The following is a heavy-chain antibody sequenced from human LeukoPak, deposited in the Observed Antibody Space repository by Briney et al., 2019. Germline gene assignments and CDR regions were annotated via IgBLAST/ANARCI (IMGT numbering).Heavy chain of an antibody. D-gene: IGHD6-13*01. CDR1: GYTFTSYG. CDR3: ARGSSSWYFDAFDI. J-gene: IGHJ3*02. CDR2: ISAYNGNT. Sequence: ASVTVSCKASGYTFTSYGISWVRQAPGQGVEWMGWISAYNGNTNYAQKLQGRVTMTTHTSTSTAYMELRSLRSDDTAVYYCARGSSSWYFDAFDIWGQGTMVTVSS. V-gene: IGHV1-18*01.